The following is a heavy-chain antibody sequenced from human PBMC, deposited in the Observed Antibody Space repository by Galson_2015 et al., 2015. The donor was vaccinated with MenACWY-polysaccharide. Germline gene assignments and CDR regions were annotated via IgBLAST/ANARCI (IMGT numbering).Heavy chain of an antibody. CDR3: ARVRYSTGKYQFDY. D-gene: IGHD2-2*01. Sequence: ALRLSCAAYGFTFSNYAMSWVRQAPGKGLEWVSTIGGSGSNTHYADSVKGRFTISRDNSKNTLSLQMNSLRAEDTAVYYCARVRYSTGKYQFDYRGQGTLVAVSS. J-gene: IGHJ4*02. V-gene: IGHV3-23*01. CDR2: IGGSGSNT. CDR1: GFTFSNYA.